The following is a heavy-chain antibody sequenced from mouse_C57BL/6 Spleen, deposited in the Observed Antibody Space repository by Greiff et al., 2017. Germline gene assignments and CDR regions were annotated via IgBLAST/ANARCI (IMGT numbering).Heavy chain of an antibody. CDR3: AREYYGSPAWFAY. J-gene: IGHJ3*01. CDR2: SNPGSGGT. CDR1: GYAFTNYL. Sequence: VQLVESGAELVRPGTSVKVSCKASGYAFTNYLIEWVKQTPGQGLEWIGVSNPGSGGTNYNEKFKGKATLTADKSSSTAYMQLSSLTSEDSAVYFCAREYYGSPAWFAYWGQGTLVTVSA. V-gene: IGHV1-54*01. D-gene: IGHD1-1*01.